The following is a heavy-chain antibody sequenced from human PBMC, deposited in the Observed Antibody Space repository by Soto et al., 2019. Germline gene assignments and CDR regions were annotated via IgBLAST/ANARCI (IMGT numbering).Heavy chain of an antibody. CDR2: ISTYSGNT. Sequence: QVQLVQSGAEVKKPGASVKVSCKASGYTFSRHGINWVRQAPGQGLEWMGWISTYSGNTNYAQKLQGRVTMTTDTSTSTAYMELRSLRSDDTAVCYCVREITAPDYYFDYWGQGTLVTVSS. CDR3: VREITAPDYYFDY. V-gene: IGHV1-18*01. J-gene: IGHJ4*02. D-gene: IGHD6-13*01. CDR1: GYTFSRHG.